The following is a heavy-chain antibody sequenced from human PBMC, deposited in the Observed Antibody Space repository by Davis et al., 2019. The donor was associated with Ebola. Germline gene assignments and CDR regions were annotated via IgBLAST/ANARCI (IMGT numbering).Heavy chain of an antibody. Sequence: PSETLSLTCTVSGYSISSGYYWGWIRQPPGKGLEWIGNIYHSGNTYYNPSLKSRVTISVDTSKNQFSLKLSSLTAADTAVYYCARGSPMDVWGQGTSVTVSS. V-gene: IGHV4-38-2*02. J-gene: IGHJ6*02. CDR3: ARGSPMDV. CDR1: GYSISSGYY. CDR2: IYHSGNT.